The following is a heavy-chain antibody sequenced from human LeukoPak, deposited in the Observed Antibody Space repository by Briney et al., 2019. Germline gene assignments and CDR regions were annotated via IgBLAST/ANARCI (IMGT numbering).Heavy chain of an antibody. CDR3: ARYASFPRHLDL. Sequence: SETLSLTCTASGGSISSYYWSWIRQPPGKGLEWIGHIYYSGSTKYNPSFQSRLTVSVDTSKNQISLNLSSVTAADTAVYFCARYASFPRHLDLWGRGTLVTVSS. D-gene: IGHD1-26*01. CDR1: GGSISSYY. CDR2: IYYSGST. V-gene: IGHV4-59*01. J-gene: IGHJ2*01.